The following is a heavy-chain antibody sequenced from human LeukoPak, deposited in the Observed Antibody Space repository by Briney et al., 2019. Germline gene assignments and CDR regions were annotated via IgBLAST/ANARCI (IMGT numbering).Heavy chain of an antibody. J-gene: IGHJ6*02. Sequence: PGGSLRLSCAASGFTFSNAWMSWVRQAPGKGLEWVAVISYDGSNKYYADSVKGRFTISRDNSKNTLYLQMNSLRAEDTAVYYCAKDQRYYYGSGSLTRADRYYYYYYGMDVWGQGTTVTVSS. CDR2: ISYDGSNK. V-gene: IGHV3-30*18. CDR3: AKDQRYYYGSGSLTRADRYYYYYYGMDV. D-gene: IGHD3-10*01. CDR1: GFTFSNAW.